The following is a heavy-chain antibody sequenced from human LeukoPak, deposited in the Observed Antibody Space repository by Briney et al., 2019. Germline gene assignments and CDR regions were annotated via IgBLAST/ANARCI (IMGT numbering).Heavy chain of an antibody. CDR2: ISYDGSNK. D-gene: IGHD5-24*01. CDR1: GCTFSSYG. V-gene: IGHV3-30*18. CDR3: AKVPGRDGYTHDAFDI. Sequence: GGSLRLSCAASGCTFSSYGMHWVRQAPGKGLEWVAVISYDGSNKYYADSVKGRFTISRDNSKNTLYLQMNSLRAEDTAVYYCAKVPGRDGYTHDAFDIWGQGTMVTVSS. J-gene: IGHJ3*02.